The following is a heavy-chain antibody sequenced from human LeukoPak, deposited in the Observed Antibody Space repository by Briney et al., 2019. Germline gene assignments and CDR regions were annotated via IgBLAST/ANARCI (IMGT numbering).Heavy chain of an antibody. Sequence: SETLSLTCAVYGGSFSGYYWSWIRQPLGKGLEWIGEINHSGSTNYNPSLKSRVTISVDTSKNQFSLKLSSVTAADTAVYYCARQYVVPAAIVDAFDIWGQGTMVTVSS. V-gene: IGHV4-34*01. CDR2: INHSGST. D-gene: IGHD2-2*01. J-gene: IGHJ3*02. CDR3: ARQYVVPAAIVDAFDI. CDR1: GGSFSGYY.